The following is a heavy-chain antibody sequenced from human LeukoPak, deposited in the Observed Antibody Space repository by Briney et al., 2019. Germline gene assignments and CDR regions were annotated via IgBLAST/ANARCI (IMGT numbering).Heavy chain of an antibody. CDR2: IYPADSDT. Sequence: GESLKISCQASGYRITSDWIGWVRQMPGKGLEWMAIIYPADSDTRYNPSFQGQVTISADKSVNATYLQWSSLQASDTAMYYCARARYFGSGTFFDLWGQGTLVIVSS. CDR1: GYRITSDW. D-gene: IGHD3-10*01. CDR3: ARARYFGSGTFFDL. V-gene: IGHV5-51*01. J-gene: IGHJ4*02.